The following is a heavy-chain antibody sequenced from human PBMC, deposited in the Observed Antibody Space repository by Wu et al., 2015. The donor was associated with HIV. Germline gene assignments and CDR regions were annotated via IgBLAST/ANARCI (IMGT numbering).Heavy chain of an antibody. CDR3: ARDVRGLGGGPWSGDSG. D-gene: IGHD5-12*01. CDR1: GYTFIGYS. J-gene: IGHJ4*02. Sequence: QVQLVQSGAEVKKAGASVKVSCKASGYTFIGYSMHWMRQAPGQGFEWMGWINPKSGGTNYAQKFQGRVTMTRDTSINTAYMELNRLRSDDTAVYYCARDVRGLGGGPWSGDSGWGQGTLVTVSS. V-gene: IGHV1-2*02. CDR2: INPKSGGT.